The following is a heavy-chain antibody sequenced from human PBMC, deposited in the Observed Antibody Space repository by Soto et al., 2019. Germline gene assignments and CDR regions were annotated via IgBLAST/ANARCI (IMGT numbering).Heavy chain of an antibody. CDR1: GYTCSNYG. CDR3: ARDHSSSWHDFDY. V-gene: IGHV1-18*01. D-gene: IGHD6-13*01. Sequence: QVQLVQSGAEVTKPGASVTVSCETSGYTCSNYGITWVRQAPGQWLEWMGWISGYNGDTNYPEKLQGRVTMTTDTSTSTVYMELRNLRSDDTAMYYCARDHSSSWHDFDYWGQGTLVTVSS. CDR2: ISGYNGDT. J-gene: IGHJ4*02.